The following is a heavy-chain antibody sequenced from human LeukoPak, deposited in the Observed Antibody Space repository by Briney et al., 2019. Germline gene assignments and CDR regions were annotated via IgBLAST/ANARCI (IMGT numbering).Heavy chain of an antibody. Sequence: GGSLRLSCAASGFTFSNYAVARVRQAPGKGLEWVSVISGRGSTIYYADSVKGRFTISRDNSKNTLYLQMNGLRAEDTAVYYCAKEGPDCGGDCYGVFDYWGQGTLVTVSS. D-gene: IGHD2-21*02. CDR3: AKEGPDCGGDCYGVFDY. CDR1: GFTFSNYA. V-gene: IGHV3-23*01. J-gene: IGHJ4*02. CDR2: ISGRGSTI.